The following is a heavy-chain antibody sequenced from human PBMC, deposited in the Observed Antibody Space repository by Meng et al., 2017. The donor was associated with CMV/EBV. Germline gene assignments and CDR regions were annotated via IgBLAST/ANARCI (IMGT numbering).Heavy chain of an antibody. CDR3: ARQVVVVPAAITNNWFDP. V-gene: IGHV4-39*01. D-gene: IGHD2-2*02. CDR2: MYSGGRT. CDR1: ISSSSVY. J-gene: IGHJ5*02. Sequence: ISSSSVYWGWIRQHPGKGLGLIGSMYSGGRTYYNPSLKSRVTISVDTSKNQFSLTLSSVTAADTAVYYCARQVVVVPAAITNNWFDPWGQGTLVTVSS.